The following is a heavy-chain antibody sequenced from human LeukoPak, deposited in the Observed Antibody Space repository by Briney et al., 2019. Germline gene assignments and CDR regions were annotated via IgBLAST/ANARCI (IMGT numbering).Heavy chain of an antibody. J-gene: IGHJ6*03. V-gene: IGHV3-66*01. CDR3: ARGLWELRGVLYYYYYMDV. Sequence: PGGSLRLSCAASGFTFSSYWMSWVRQAPGKGLEWVSVIYSGGSTYYADSVKGRFTISRDNSKNTLYLQMNSLRAEDTAVYYCARGLWELRGVLYYYYYMDVWGKGTTVTISS. D-gene: IGHD3-16*01. CDR1: GFTFSSYW. CDR2: IYSGGST.